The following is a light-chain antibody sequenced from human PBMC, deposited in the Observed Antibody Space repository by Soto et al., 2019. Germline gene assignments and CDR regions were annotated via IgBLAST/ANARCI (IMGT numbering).Light chain of an antibody. Sequence: EIMMTQSPATLSVSPGESATLSCRASQSVSNNLAWYQHKPGQAPRLLTYYASTRATGIPARFSGSGSGTEFTLTISSLQSEDFALYYCQQYNDWPPITFGQGTRLEIK. J-gene: IGKJ5*01. V-gene: IGKV3-15*01. CDR1: QSVSNN. CDR3: QQYNDWPPIT. CDR2: YAS.